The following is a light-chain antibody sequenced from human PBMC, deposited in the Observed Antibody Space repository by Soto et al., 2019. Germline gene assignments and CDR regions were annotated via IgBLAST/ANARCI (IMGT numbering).Light chain of an antibody. J-gene: IGKJ1*01. Sequence: DIVLTQSPGTLSLSPGERATLSFRASQSVSSSYLAWYQQKPGQAPRLLVYGASSRATGIPDRFSGGGSGADFTLTISRLEPEDFAVYYCQHRNNWQWTFGQGTKVDIK. CDR1: QSVSSSY. CDR3: QHRNNWQWT. V-gene: IGKV3D-20*02. CDR2: GAS.